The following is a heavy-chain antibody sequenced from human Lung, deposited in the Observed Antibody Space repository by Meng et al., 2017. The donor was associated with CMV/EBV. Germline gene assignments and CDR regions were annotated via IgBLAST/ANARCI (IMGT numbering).Heavy chain of an antibody. Sequence: SXKISCADSEFTFNSYAMHWVRQAPGKGLEWVAIISYDGRDKYYAESVKGRFTISRDNSKNTLYLQMNSLRTEDTALYFCTREGRLNWFDPWGQGTRVTVSS. CDR1: EFTFNSYA. CDR2: ISYDGRDK. J-gene: IGHJ5*02. CDR3: TREGRLNWFDP. V-gene: IGHV3-30*04.